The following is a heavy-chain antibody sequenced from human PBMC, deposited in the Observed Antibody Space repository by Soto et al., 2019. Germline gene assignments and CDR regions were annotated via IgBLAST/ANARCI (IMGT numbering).Heavy chain of an antibody. Sequence: ASVKVSCKVSGCTLTELSMHWVRQAPGKGLEWMGGFDPEDGETNYAQKFQGRVTMTADTSTSTAYMELSSLRSEDTAVYYCARHPGGRGYYYGMDVWGQGTTVTVSS. J-gene: IGHJ6*02. CDR1: GCTLTELS. CDR2: FDPEDGET. V-gene: IGHV1-24*01. D-gene: IGHD2-15*01. CDR3: ARHPGGRGYYYGMDV.